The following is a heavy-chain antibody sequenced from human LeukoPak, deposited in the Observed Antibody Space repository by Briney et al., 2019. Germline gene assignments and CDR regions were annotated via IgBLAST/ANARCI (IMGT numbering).Heavy chain of an antibody. CDR2: IYYSGST. J-gene: IGHJ4*02. V-gene: IGHV4-39*07. Sequence: SETLSLTCTVSGGSISSSSYYWGWIRQPPGKGLEWIGSIYYSGSTYYNPSLKSRVTISVDTPKNQFSLKLSSVTAADTAVYYCARDLGDPPYYYDIFDYWGQGTLVTVSS. D-gene: IGHD3-22*01. CDR1: GGSISSSSYY. CDR3: ARDLGDPPYYYDIFDY.